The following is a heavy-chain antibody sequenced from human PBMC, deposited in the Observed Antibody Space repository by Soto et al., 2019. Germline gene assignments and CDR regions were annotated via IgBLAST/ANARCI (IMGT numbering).Heavy chain of an antibody. CDR3: AKGVQEWLQEGDYVDY. V-gene: IGHV3-30*18. D-gene: IGHD5-12*01. CDR1: GFTFSSYG. CDR2: ISYDGSNK. J-gene: IGHJ4*02. Sequence: HPGGSLRLSCAASGFTFSSYGMHWVRQAPGKGLEWVAVISYDGSNKYYADSVEGRFNISRDNSKNTLYLQMNSLRAEDTAVYYCAKGVQEWLQEGDYVDYWRQATLVTVSS.